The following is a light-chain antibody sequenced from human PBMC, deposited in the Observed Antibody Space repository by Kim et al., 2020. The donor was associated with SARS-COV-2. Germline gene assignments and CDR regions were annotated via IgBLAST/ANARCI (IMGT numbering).Light chain of an antibody. CDR1: QTVTTY. CDR3: QQAYDTPRT. CDR2: STS. J-gene: IGKJ1*01. Sequence: ASGGDTITITCHASQTVTTYLNWYQQKSGKAPELLIYSTSNLRGGVPSRFRGSGSGTDFTLTITSLQPEDFATYYCQQAYDTPRTFGQGTKVDIK. V-gene: IGKV1-39*01.